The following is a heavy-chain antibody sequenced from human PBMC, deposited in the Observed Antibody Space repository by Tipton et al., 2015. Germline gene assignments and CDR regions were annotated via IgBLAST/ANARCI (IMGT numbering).Heavy chain of an antibody. CDR1: GFTFSDYS. J-gene: IGHJ6*02. CDR2: ISGSSSTT. D-gene: IGHD2-2*01. Sequence: SLRLSCVASGFTFSDYSMNWVRQAPGKGPEWLSYISGSSSTTHYAASVKGRFTISRDNAKQSLYLQMDSLRAEDTAVYSCAKGFVPHDIRPSLDVWGQGTTVIVSS. V-gene: IGHV3-48*01. CDR3: AKGFVPHDIRPSLDV.